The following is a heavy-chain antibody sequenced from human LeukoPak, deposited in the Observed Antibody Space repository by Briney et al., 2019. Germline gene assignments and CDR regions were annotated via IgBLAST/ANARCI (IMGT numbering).Heavy chain of an antibody. CDR3: AKDTLYYYGSGNWFDP. Sequence: GGSLRLSCAASGFTVSSNYMSWVRQAPGKGLEWVSVIYSGGSTYYADSVKGRFTISRDNSKNTLYLQMNSLRAEDTAVYYCAKDTLYYYGSGNWFDPWGQGTLVTVSS. CDR1: GFTVSSNY. CDR2: IYSGGST. J-gene: IGHJ5*02. V-gene: IGHV3-66*01. D-gene: IGHD3-10*01.